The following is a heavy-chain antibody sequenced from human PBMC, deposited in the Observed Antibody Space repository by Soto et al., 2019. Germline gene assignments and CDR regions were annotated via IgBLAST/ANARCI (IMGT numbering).Heavy chain of an antibody. CDR3: AKGTAARPTTADWFRLDY. V-gene: IGHV3-23*01. Sequence: EVQLLESGGGLVQPGGSLRLSCAASGFTFTNYAMGWVRQAPRKGLEWVSFISNSAVRTDYADSVKGRFTISRDNSKDTMYLQINNLRAEDTAIYYCAKGTAARPTTADWFRLDYWGQGTLVTVSS. CDR1: GFTFTNYA. J-gene: IGHJ4*02. CDR2: ISNSAVRT. D-gene: IGHD6-6*01.